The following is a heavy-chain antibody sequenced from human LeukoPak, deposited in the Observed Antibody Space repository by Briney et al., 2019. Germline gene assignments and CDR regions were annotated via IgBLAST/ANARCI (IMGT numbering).Heavy chain of an antibody. D-gene: IGHD7-27*01. CDR1: GFTFSSYA. J-gene: IGHJ6*03. CDR3: ARDSGWGEGYYYMDV. Sequence: GGSLRLSCAASGFTFSSYAMHWVRQAPGKGLEWVAVISYDGSNKYYADSVKGRFTISRDNSKNTLYLQMNSLRAEDTAVYYCARDSGWGEGYYYMDVWGKGTTVTVSS. V-gene: IGHV3-30-3*01. CDR2: ISYDGSNK.